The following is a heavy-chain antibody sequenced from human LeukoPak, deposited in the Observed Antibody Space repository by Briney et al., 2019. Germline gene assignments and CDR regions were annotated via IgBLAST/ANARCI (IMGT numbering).Heavy chain of an antibody. Sequence: ASVKVSCKASGYTFTSYGISWVRQAPGQGLERMGWISAYNGNTNYAQKLQGRVTMTTDTSTSTAYMELRSLRSDDTAVYYCAREESGYYKRNYYYYMDVWGKGTTVTISS. CDR1: GYTFTSYG. J-gene: IGHJ6*03. CDR3: AREESGYYKRNYYYYMDV. CDR2: ISAYNGNT. D-gene: IGHD3-3*01. V-gene: IGHV1-18*01.